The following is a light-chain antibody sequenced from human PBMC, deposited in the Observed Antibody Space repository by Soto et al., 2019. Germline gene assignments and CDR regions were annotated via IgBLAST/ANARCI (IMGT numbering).Light chain of an antibody. V-gene: IGKV3-20*01. J-gene: IGKJ4*01. CDR3: QQYSNSPLT. Sequence: EIVLTQSPGTLSLSPGERTTLSCRASQSVSSNSLAWYQQKPGQAPRLLIYGASSRATGIPDRFSGSGSGTDFTLTISRLEPEDFAVYYCQQYSNSPLTFGGGTKMEIK. CDR1: QSVSSNS. CDR2: GAS.